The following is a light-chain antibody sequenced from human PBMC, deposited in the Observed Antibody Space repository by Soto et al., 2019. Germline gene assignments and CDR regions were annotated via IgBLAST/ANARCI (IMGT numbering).Light chain of an antibody. CDR1: SSNIGSNF. J-gene: IGLJ1*01. CDR2: RNN. V-gene: IGLV1-47*01. CDR3: AAWDDSLSAHV. Sequence: QSVLTQPPSASGTPGQRVTISCSGSSSNIGSNFVYWYQQLPGTAPTLLIYRNNQRPSGVPDRFSGSKSGTSASLAISGLRSEDEADYYCAAWDDSLSAHVFGTGNKV.